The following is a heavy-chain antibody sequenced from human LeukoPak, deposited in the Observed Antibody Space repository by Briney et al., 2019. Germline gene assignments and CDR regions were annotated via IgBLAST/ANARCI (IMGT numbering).Heavy chain of an antibody. V-gene: IGHV3-74*01. CDR1: GFTLGSYW. J-gene: IGHJ4*02. Sequence: PGGSLRLSCAASGFTLGSYWLHWVRQAPGKGLVWVSRISDADGSITDYADSVRGRFTISRDTAKNTLYLEMNSLGAEDTAVYYCARDLSGYSDYWGQGTLVTVSS. D-gene: IGHD2-15*01. CDR2: ISDADGSIT. CDR3: ARDLSGYSDY.